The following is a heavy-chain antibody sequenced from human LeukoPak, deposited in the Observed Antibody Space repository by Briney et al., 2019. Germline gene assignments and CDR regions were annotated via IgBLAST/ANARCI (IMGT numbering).Heavy chain of an antibody. J-gene: IGHJ4*02. D-gene: IGHD1-26*01. CDR3: ARDRIVGATIDY. Sequence: GGSLRLSCAASGFTFSSYAMNWVRQARGKGLEWVSSISSSSSYIYYADLVKGRFTISRDNAKNSLYLQMNSLRAEDTAVYYCARDRIVGATIDYWGQGTLVTVSS. CDR2: ISSSSSYI. V-gene: IGHV3-21*01. CDR1: GFTFSSYA.